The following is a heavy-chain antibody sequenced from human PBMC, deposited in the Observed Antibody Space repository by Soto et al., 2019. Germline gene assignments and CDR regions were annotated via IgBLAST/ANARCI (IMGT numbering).Heavy chain of an antibody. CDR1: GFTFSIYG. CDR3: ARYGYYGEYSFDL. Sequence: QVQLVESGGGVVQPGRSLRLSCAASGFTFSIYGMHWVRQAPGKGLEWVAVIWYDGSNKYYADSVKGRFTISRDNSKNPLYLQMISLRAEDTAVYYCARYGYYGEYSFDLGGQETMVNVSS. J-gene: IGHJ3*01. D-gene: IGHD4-17*01. V-gene: IGHV3-33*01. CDR2: IWYDGSNK.